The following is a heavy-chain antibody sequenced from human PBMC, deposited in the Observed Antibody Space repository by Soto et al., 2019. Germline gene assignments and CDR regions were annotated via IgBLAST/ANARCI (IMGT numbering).Heavy chain of an antibody. V-gene: IGHV1-2*02. Sequence: QVQLVQSGADVKTPGASVRVSCKASGYTFTGSYVHWVREAPGQGLEWMGWINPETGGTSYAQKFQGRVTLSRDTSINTAYLEVSRLRFDDAAVYFCARERYQVISDGMDVWGQGTTVTVSS. CDR1: GYTFTGSY. CDR2: INPETGGT. CDR3: ARERYQVISDGMDV. J-gene: IGHJ6*02. D-gene: IGHD2-2*01.